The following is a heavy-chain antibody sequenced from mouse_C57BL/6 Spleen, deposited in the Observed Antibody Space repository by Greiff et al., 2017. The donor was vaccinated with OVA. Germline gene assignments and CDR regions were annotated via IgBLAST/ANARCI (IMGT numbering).Heavy chain of an antibody. CDR3: ARPLTTVVATRGAMDY. CDR2: ISYDGSN. Sequence: EVKLMESGPGLVKPSQSLSLTCSVTGYSITSGYYWNWIRQFPGNKLEWMGYISYDGSNNYNPSLKNRISITRDTSKNQFFLKLNSVTTEDTATYYCARPLTTVVATRGAMDYWGQGTSVTVSS. D-gene: IGHD1-1*01. CDR1: GYSITSGYY. V-gene: IGHV3-6*01. J-gene: IGHJ4*01.